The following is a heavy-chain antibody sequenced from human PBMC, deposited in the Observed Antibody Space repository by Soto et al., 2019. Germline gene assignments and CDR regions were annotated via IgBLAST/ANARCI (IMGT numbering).Heavy chain of an antibody. CDR3: ARDLTAAGGGGDY. CDR2: IIPILGIA. CDR1: GGTFSSYT. J-gene: IGHJ4*02. Sequence: QVQLVQSGAEVKKPGSSVKVSCKASGGTFSSYTISWVRQAPGQGLEWMGRIIPILGIANYAQKFQGRVTSTXDXVTSTAYMELSSLRSEDTAVYYCARDLTAAGGGGDYWGQGTLVTVSS. V-gene: IGHV1-69*08. D-gene: IGHD1-26*01.